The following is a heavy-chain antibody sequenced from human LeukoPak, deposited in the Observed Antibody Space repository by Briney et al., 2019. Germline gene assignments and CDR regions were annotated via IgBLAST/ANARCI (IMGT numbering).Heavy chain of an antibody. V-gene: IGHV4-59*01. CDR2: IYYSGST. CDR1: GGSFSGYY. Sequence: SETLSLTCAVYGGSFSGYYWSWIRQPPGKGLEWIGYIYYSGSTNYNPSLKSRVTISVDTSKNQFSLKLSSVTAADTAVYYCARDPRPLDYYDSRGFDPWGQGTLVTVSS. J-gene: IGHJ5*02. CDR3: ARDPRPLDYYDSRGFDP. D-gene: IGHD3-22*01.